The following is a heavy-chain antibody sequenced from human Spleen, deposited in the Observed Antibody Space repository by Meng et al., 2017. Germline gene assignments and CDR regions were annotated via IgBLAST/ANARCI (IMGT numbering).Heavy chain of an antibody. CDR3: ATGAAAADH. V-gene: IGHV3-15*01. D-gene: IGHD6-13*01. J-gene: IGHJ4*02. CDR2: IKSNSDGGTT. Sequence: EGPLVESVVGLGKPWVSRIVSCVASGFSFTDAWMSWVRQAPGKGLEWVGRIKSNSDGGTTDYAAPVKGRFTISRDDSKNTLYLQMNSLITEDTAVYFCATGAAAADHWGQGTLVTVSS. CDR1: GFSFTDAW.